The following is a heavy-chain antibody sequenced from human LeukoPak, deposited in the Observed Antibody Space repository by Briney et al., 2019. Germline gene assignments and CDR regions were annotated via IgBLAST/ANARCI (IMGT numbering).Heavy chain of an antibody. V-gene: IGHV5-51*01. CDR1: GYSFTSYW. CDR2: IYPGDSDT. J-gene: IGHJ6*03. D-gene: IGHD3-3*01. Sequence: GESLKISCKGSGYSFTSYWIGWVRQMPGKGLEWMGIIYPGDSDTRYSPSCQGQVTISADQSISTAYLQWSSLKASDTAMYYCASRNHFGVVMGVEEPDYYYYMDVWGKGTTVTVSS. CDR3: ASRNHFGVVMGVEEPDYYYYMDV.